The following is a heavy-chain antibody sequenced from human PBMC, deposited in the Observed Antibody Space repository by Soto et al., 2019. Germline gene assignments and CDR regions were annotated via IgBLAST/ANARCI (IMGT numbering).Heavy chain of an antibody. J-gene: IGHJ4*02. D-gene: IGHD5-18*01. V-gene: IGHV1-69*01. CDR2: IIPIFGTA. CDR3: ARDRLGTAMAGDY. CDR1: GGTFSSYA. Sequence: QVQLVQSGAEVKKPGSSVKVSCKASGGTFSSYAISWVRQAPGQGLEWMGGIIPIFGTANYAQKLQGRVKITEEESKRTAYMELSSLRSEDTAVYYCARDRLGTAMAGDYWGQGTLVTVSS.